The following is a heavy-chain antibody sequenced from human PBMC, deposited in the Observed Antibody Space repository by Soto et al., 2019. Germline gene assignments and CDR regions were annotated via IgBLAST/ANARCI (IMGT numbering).Heavy chain of an antibody. CDR1: GASISSGDYY. V-gene: IGHV4-30-4*01. D-gene: IGHD2-15*01. CDR2: IYYSGST. Sequence: PSETLSLTCTVSGASISSGDYYWSWIRQPPGKGLEWIGFIYYSGSTYYNPSLKSRLTISVDTSKNHFSLKLSSVTAADTAVYYCARAVVVAVAPPPGNFDSWGQGTLVTVSS. CDR3: ARAVVVAVAPPPGNFDS. J-gene: IGHJ4*02.